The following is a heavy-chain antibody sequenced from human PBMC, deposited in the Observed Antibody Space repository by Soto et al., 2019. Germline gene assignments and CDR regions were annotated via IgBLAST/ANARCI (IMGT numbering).Heavy chain of an antibody. CDR2: INAGNGNT. CDR1: GYTFTSYA. Sequence: ASVKVSCKASGYTFTSYAMHWVRQAPGQRLEWMGWINAGNGNTKYSQKFQGRVTITRDASASTAYMELSSLRSEDTAVYYCARDSIMVAAAGTTYYYVIAVCGQGSTVPGSS. J-gene: IGHJ6*02. CDR3: ARDSIMVAAAGTTYYYVIAV. V-gene: IGHV1-3*01. D-gene: IGHD6-13*01.